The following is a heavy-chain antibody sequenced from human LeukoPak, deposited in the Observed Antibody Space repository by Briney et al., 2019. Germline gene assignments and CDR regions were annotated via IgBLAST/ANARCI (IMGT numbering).Heavy chain of an antibody. CDR3: ARGTTLTVTTYSDY. CDR2: MKGDGSEI. CDR1: GFIFSTYW. D-gene: IGHD4-11*01. Sequence: GGSLRLSCAASGFIFSTYWMMWARQAPGKGLEWVANMKGDGSEIHYVDSVKGRFTISRDNARNSLFLQMNGLRPEDTAVYYCARGTTLTVTTYSDYWGQGTLVTVSS. V-gene: IGHV3-7*01. J-gene: IGHJ4*02.